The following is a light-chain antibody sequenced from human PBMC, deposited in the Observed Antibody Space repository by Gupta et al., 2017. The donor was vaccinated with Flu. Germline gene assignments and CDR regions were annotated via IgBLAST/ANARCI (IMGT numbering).Light chain of an antibody. CDR1: QSVSSN. CDR2: GAS. Sequence: EIVMTQSTATLSMSPGERATLSCRASQSVSSNLAWYQQKPGQAPRLLIYGASTRATGIPARFSGSGAGTEFTLTISSLQYEDFAVYYCQQYNNWPPITFGQGTQVEIK. J-gene: IGKJ5*01. CDR3: QQYNNWPPIT. V-gene: IGKV3-15*01.